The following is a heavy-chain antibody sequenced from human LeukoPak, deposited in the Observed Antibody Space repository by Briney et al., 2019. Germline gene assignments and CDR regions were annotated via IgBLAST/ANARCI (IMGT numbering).Heavy chain of an antibody. CDR1: GFTFSSYG. J-gene: IGHJ4*02. CDR3: AKAGPAHYDILTGYYPFEYFDY. D-gene: IGHD3-9*01. V-gene: IGHV3-30*02. CDR2: IRYDGSNK. Sequence: GGSLRLSCAASGFTFSSYGMHWVRQAPGKGLEWVAFIRYDGSNKYYADSVKGRSTISRDNSKNTLYLQMNSLRAEDTAVYYCAKAGPAHYDILTGYYPFEYFDYWGQGTLVTVSS.